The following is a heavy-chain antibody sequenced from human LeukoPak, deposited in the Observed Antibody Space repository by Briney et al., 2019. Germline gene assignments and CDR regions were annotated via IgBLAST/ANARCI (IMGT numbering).Heavy chain of an antibody. CDR1: KFTFSTFS. J-gene: IGHJ4*02. CDR3: ARGDPIYDFWSGGDY. V-gene: IGHV3-23*01. CDR2: ISGSGGYT. D-gene: IGHD3-3*01. Sequence: PGGSLRLSCAASKFTFSTFSMSWVRQAPGKGLEWVSSISGSGGYTYYADSVKGRFTISRDNARNLLSLQMNSLRAEDTAVYYCARGDPIYDFWSGGDYWGQGSLVTVSS.